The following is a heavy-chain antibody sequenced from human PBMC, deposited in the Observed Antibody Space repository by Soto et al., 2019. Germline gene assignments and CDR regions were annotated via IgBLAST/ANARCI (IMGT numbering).Heavy chain of an antibody. J-gene: IGHJ4*02. V-gene: IGHV4-30-2*01. CDR3: ARNYGPGYTFDY. Sequence: SETLSLTCAVSGGSISSGGYSWSWIRQPPGKGLEWIGYIYHSGSTNYNPSLKSRVTISVDTSKNQFSLKLSSVTAADTAVYYCARNYGPGYTFDYWGQGTLVIVSS. CDR2: IYHSGST. D-gene: IGHD3-10*01. CDR1: GGSISSGGYS.